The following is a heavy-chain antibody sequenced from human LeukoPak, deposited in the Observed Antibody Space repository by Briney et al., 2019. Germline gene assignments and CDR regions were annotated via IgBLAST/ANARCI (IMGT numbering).Heavy chain of an antibody. Sequence: PSQTLSLTCTVSGGSISSGDYYWSWIRQPPGKGLEWIGYIYYSGSTYYNPSLKSRVTMSVDTSKNQFSLKLSSVTAADTAVYYCACGGDGYNWGFDYWGQGTLVTVSS. V-gene: IGHV4-30-4*01. CDR1: GGSISSGDYY. J-gene: IGHJ4*02. CDR2: IYYSGST. D-gene: IGHD5-24*01. CDR3: ACGGDGYNWGFDY.